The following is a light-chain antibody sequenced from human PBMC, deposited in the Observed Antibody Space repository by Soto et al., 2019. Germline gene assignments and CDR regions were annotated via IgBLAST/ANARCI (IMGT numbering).Light chain of an antibody. Sequence: QSVLTQPPSASGSLGQSVTISCTGSSSDVGGFNYVSWYQQHPGKAPKLIIYEVSKWPSGVPDRFSGSKSGNTASLTVSGLQAEDEADYYCISYAGSNNLIFGGGTKVTVL. CDR3: ISYAGSNNLI. J-gene: IGLJ2*01. V-gene: IGLV2-8*01. CDR2: EVS. CDR1: SSDVGGFNY.